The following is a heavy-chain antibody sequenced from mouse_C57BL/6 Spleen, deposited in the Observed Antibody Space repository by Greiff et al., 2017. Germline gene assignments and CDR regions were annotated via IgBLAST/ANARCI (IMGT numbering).Heavy chain of an antibody. Sequence: QVQLQQPGAELVRPGSSVKLSCKASGYTFTSYWMHWVKQRPIQGLEWIGNIDPSDSETHYNQKFKDKATLTVDKSSSTAYMQRSSLTSEDSAVYYCARSDDYDRDFDVWGTGTTVTVSS. CDR3: ARSDDYDRDFDV. J-gene: IGHJ1*03. V-gene: IGHV1-52*01. D-gene: IGHD2-4*01. CDR1: GYTFTSYW. CDR2: IDPSDSET.